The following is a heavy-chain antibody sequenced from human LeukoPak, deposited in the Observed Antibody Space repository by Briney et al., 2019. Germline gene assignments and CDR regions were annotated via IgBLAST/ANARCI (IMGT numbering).Heavy chain of an antibody. D-gene: IGHD1-26*01. Sequence: GASVKVSCKASGYTFSRFGFVWVRQAPGQGLEWMGWISAYNGNINYAQQFQARVTLTTDTSTNTAYMELRSLTSDDTAVYYCARYQGWELDWPPLGAFDIWGQGTMVTVSS. J-gene: IGHJ3*02. CDR2: ISAYNGNI. CDR1: GYTFSRFG. CDR3: ARYQGWELDWPPLGAFDI. V-gene: IGHV1-18*01.